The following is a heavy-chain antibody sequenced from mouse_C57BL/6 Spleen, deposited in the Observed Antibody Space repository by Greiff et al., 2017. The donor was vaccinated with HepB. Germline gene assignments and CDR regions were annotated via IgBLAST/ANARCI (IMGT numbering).Heavy chain of an antibody. CDR2: IYPRSGNT. J-gene: IGHJ4*01. CDR3: ARGAYDYGSSYEGDAMDY. D-gene: IGHD1-1*01. Sequence: QVQLQQSGAELARPGASVKLSCKASGYTFTSYGISWVKQRTGQGLEWIGEIYPRSGNTYYNEKFKGKATLTADKSSSTAYMELRSLTSEDSAVYFCARGAYDYGSSYEGDAMDYWGQGTSVTVSS. V-gene: IGHV1-81*01. CDR1: GYTFTSYG.